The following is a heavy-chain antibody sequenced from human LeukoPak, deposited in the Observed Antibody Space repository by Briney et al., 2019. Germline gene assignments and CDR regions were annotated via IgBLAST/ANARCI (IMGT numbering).Heavy chain of an antibody. Sequence: SGPALVKPTQTLTLTCTFSGFSLSTSGVCVSWIRQPPGKALEWLARTDWDDDKYYSTSLKTRLTISKDTSKNQVVLTMTNMDPEDTATYYCARTTSSTSFNFDYWGQGTLVTVSS. D-gene: IGHD2-2*01. V-gene: IGHV2-70*11. J-gene: IGHJ4*02. CDR1: GFSLSTSGVC. CDR3: ARTTSSTSFNFDY. CDR2: TDWDDDK.